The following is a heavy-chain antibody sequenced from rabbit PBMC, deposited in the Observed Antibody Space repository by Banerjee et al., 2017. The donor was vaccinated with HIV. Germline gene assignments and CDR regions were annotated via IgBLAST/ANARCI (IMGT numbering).Heavy chain of an antibody. J-gene: IGHJ4*01. CDR2: IFTSSAGT. Sequence: PGGNLTLTCTASGFDFSSYGVNWVRQAPGKGLEWIACIFTSSAGTSYASWAKGRFTISKTSSTTVTLQMTSLTAADTATYFCASGYSDVYFNLWGPGTLVTVS. D-gene: IGHD1-1*01. CDR1: GFDFSSYG. CDR3: ASGYSDVYFNL. V-gene: IGHV1S40*01.